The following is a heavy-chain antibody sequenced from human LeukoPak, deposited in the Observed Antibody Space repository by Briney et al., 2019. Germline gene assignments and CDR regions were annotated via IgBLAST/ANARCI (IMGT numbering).Heavy chain of an antibody. CDR1: GGTFSSYA. J-gene: IGHJ6*02. CDR3: ARSRYCSSTSCTLMDV. D-gene: IGHD2-2*01. Sequence: SVKVSCKASGGTFSSYAISWVRQAPGQGLEWMGGIIPIFGTANYAQKFQGRVTITADESTGTAYMELSSLRSEDTAVYYCARSRYCSSTSCTLMDVWGQGTTVTVSS. V-gene: IGHV1-69*13. CDR2: IIPIFGTA.